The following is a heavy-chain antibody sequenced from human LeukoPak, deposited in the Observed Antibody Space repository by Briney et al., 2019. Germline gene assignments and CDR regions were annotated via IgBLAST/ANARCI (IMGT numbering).Heavy chain of an antibody. CDR1: XYSXXXYW. CDR3: ARLVSDYMDV. CDR2: IYPGDSDT. J-gene: IGHJ6*03. V-gene: IGHV5-51*01. Sequence: GXXYSXXXYWIGWVRQMPGKGLEWMGIIYPGDSDTRYSPSFEGQVTISADKSISTAYLQWSSLKASDTAMYYCARLVSDYMDVWGKGTTVTVSS.